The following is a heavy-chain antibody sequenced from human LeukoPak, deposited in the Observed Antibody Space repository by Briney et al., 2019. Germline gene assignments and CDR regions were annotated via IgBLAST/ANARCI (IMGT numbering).Heavy chain of an antibody. J-gene: IGHJ4*02. Sequence: ASGKVTFKASGYTFTCKFIHWVRQGPGQGLGWMGWIDPNSGGTDYAQKFRGRVTMTRDTSTSTAYMDLSSLISDDTAVYYCARDREGLAYFDYWGQGTLVTVSS. CDR3: ARDREGLAYFDY. V-gene: IGHV1-2*02. CDR1: GYTFTCKF. CDR2: IDPNSGGT. D-gene: IGHD3/OR15-3a*01.